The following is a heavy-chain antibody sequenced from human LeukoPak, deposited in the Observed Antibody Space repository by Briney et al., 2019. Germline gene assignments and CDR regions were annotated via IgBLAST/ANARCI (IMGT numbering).Heavy chain of an antibody. J-gene: IGHJ4*02. Sequence: PGGSLRLSCAASGFAFEGYAMHWVRQAPGKGLEWVSDISWDSSTTGYADSVKGRFTISRDNAKNSLYLQMNSLRPEDTALYYCAKAGCSSTTCYDNSWGQGTLVTVSS. CDR1: GFAFEGYA. CDR3: AKAGCSSTTCYDNS. CDR2: ISWDSSTT. V-gene: IGHV3-9*01. D-gene: IGHD2-2*01.